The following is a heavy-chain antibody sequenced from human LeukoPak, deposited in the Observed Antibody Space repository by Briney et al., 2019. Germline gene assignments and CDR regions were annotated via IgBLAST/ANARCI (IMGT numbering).Heavy chain of an antibody. CDR2: ISSSSSYI. D-gene: IGHD3-22*01. CDR3: ARDILYDSSGYYLDS. CDR1: GFTFSSYT. J-gene: IGHJ5*01. Sequence: GGSLRLSCAASGFTFSSYTMNWVRQAPGKGLEWVSSISSSSSYIYYADSVKGRFTISRDNAKNSLFLRMNNLRAEDTALYYCARDILYDSSGYYLDSWGQGTLVTVSS. V-gene: IGHV3-21*04.